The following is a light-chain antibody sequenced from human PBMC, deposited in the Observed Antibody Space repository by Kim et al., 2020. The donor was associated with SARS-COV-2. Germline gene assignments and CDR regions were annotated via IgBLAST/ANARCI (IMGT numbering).Light chain of an antibody. J-gene: IGKJ5*01. Sequence: APGERATLPCRASQSGSSSYLAWYQQKPGQAPRLLIYGASSRATGIPDRFSGSGSGTDFTLTISRLEPEDFAVYYCQQYGSSPFTFGQGTRLEIK. CDR2: GAS. V-gene: IGKV3-20*01. CDR3: QQYGSSPFT. CDR1: QSGSSSY.